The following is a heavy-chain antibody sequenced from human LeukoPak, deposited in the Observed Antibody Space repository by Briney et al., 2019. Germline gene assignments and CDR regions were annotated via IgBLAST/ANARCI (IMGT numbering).Heavy chain of an antibody. J-gene: IGHJ4*02. Sequence: GGSLRLSCAASGFTFSSYAMSWVRQAPGMGLEWVSAISASGGSTYYADSVKGRFTISRDSSKSTLYLQMNTLGAEDTAVYYCAKRIATAGPYFDYWGQGALVTVSS. CDR3: AKRIATAGPYFDY. CDR1: GFTFSSYA. CDR2: ISASGGST. V-gene: IGHV3-23*01. D-gene: IGHD6-13*01.